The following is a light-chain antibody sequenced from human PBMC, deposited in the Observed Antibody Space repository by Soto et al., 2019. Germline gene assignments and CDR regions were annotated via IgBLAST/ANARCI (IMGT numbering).Light chain of an antibody. CDR3: CPYAGTYTYV. V-gene: IGLV2-11*01. Sequence: QSVLTQPRSVSGAPGQSVTISRTGTGSDVGGYNYVSWYQEHPGKAPKLMIYDVTKRPSGVPDRFSGSKSGNTASLTISGLQAEDEADYYCCPYAGTYTYVFGTGTKVTVL. CDR1: GSDVGGYNY. CDR2: DVT. J-gene: IGLJ1*01.